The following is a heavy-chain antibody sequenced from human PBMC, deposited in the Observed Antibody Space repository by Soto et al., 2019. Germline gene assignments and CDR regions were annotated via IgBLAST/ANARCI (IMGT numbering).Heavy chain of an antibody. Sequence: LQTLSLTCAISVDSVSSNSAAWNWIRQSPSRGLEWLGRTYYRSKWYNDYAISVKSRIRIKSDTSKNQFSLQLNSVTPEDTAVYYCVRWAPVRTVFVHWGQGILVTLSS. CDR1: VDSVSSNSAA. V-gene: IGHV6-1*01. J-gene: IGHJ4*02. CDR3: VRWAPVRTVFVH. D-gene: IGHD1-26*01. CDR2: TYYRSKWYN.